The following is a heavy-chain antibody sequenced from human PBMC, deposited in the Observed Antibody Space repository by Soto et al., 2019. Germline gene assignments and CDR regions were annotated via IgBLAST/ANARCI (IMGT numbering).Heavy chain of an antibody. D-gene: IGHD2-2*01. Sequence: PSETLSLTCAVYGGSFSGYYWTWIGQPPGTGLEWIGEINHSGSTNYNPSLKSRVTISVDTSKNQFSLKLTSVTAAHTALYYCARVPDYWGQGILVTVSS. V-gene: IGHV4-34*01. CDR2: INHSGST. CDR3: ARVPDY. J-gene: IGHJ4*02. CDR1: GGSFSGYY.